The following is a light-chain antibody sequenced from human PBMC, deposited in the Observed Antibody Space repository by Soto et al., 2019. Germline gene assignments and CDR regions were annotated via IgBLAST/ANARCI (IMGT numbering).Light chain of an antibody. J-gene: IGKJ1*01. CDR2: RVS. CDR3: TQGTHWPRT. Sequence: DVVLTQSPLSLPVNFGQPASISCRSSKSLVYSDGNTHLSWFHQRPGQSPRRLIYRVSSRDSGVPVRFSGSGSGTDFTLEISRVEAEDVGIYFCTQGTHWPRTFGQGTKVEVK. V-gene: IGKV2-30*01. CDR1: KSLVYSDGNTH.